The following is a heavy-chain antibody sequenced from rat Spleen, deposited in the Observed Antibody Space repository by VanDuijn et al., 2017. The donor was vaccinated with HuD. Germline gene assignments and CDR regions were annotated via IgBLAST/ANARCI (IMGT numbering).Heavy chain of an antibody. Sequence: EVQLVESGGGLVQPGRSLKLSCAASGFTFDDYHMAWVRQAPTKGLEWVASINYDGSNTYYRDSVKGRFTLSRDNAKSSLYLQMDSLRSEDTATYYCARRTMGIFDYWGQGVMVTVSS. CDR3: ARRTMGIFDY. D-gene: IGHD1-7*01. CDR1: GFTFDDYH. CDR2: INYDGSNT. V-gene: IGHV5-20*01. J-gene: IGHJ2*01.